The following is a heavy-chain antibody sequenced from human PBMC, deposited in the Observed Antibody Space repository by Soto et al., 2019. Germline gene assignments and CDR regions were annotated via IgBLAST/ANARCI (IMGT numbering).Heavy chain of an antibody. Sequence: VKFSCKTSGYTFSDYGISWVRQAPGQGLEWMGWISAKNGNTNFAQKFRGRVTMITDTSTNTVYMELRNLRLDDTAVYYCAREPPETPPDYWGQGTLVTVSS. CDR1: GYTFSDYG. J-gene: IGHJ4*02. CDR3: AREPPETPPDY. V-gene: IGHV1-18*01. CDR2: ISAKNGNT.